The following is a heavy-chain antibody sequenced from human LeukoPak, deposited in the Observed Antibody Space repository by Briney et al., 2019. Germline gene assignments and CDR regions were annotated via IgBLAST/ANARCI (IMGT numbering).Heavy chain of an antibody. Sequence: ASVKVSCKASGYTFTGYYMHWVRQAPGQGLEWMGRINPNSGGTNYAQKFQGRVTMTRDTSISTAYMELSSLRSEDTAVYYCAREGTYYYDSSGYYSWGQGTLVTVSS. CDR3: AREGTYYYDSSGYYS. CDR1: GYTFTGYY. J-gene: IGHJ5*02. V-gene: IGHV1-2*06. D-gene: IGHD3-22*01. CDR2: INPNSGGT.